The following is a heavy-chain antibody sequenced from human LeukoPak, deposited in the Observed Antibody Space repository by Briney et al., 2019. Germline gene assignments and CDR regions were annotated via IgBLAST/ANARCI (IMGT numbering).Heavy chain of an antibody. V-gene: IGHV3-7*02. D-gene: IGHD3-9*01. CDR2: IKQDGSEK. Sequence: PGGSLRLSCTASGFTFSSYWMNWVRQAPGKGLEWVANIKQDGSEKYYVDSVKGRFTISRDNAKKSLYLQMNSLRAEDTAVYYCARHRFFDWLSPFDYWGQGTLVTVSS. J-gene: IGHJ4*02. CDR3: ARHRFFDWLSPFDY. CDR1: GFTFSSYW.